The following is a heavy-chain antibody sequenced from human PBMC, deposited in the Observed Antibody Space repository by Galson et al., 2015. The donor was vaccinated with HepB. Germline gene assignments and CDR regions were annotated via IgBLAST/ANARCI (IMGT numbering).Heavy chain of an antibody. Sequence: SVKVSCKASGYTFTSYAMNWVRQAPGQGLECMGWINTNTGNPTYAQGFTGRFVFSLDTSVSTAYLQISSLKAEDTAVYYCARDLDSSGYYIPDAYWGQGTLVTVSS. CDR3: ARDLDSSGYYIPDAY. CDR1: GYTFTSYA. D-gene: IGHD3-22*01. V-gene: IGHV7-4-1*02. J-gene: IGHJ4*02. CDR2: INTNTGNP.